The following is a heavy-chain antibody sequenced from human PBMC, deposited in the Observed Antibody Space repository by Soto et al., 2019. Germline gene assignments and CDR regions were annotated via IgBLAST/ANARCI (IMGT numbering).Heavy chain of an antibody. J-gene: IGHJ6*02. CDR2: IIPIFGTA. V-gene: IGHV1-69*13. CDR3: AIDITVTTFYYYYGMDV. CDR1: GGTFSSYA. Sequence: GASVKVSCKASGGTFSSYAISWVRQAPGQGLEWMGGIIPIFGTANYAQKFQGRVTITADESTSTAYMELSSLRSEDTAVYYCAIDITVTTFYYYYGMDVWGQGTTVTSP. D-gene: IGHD4-4*01.